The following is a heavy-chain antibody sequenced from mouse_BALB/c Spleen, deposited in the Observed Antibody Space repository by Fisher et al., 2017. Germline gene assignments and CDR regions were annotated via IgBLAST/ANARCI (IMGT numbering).Heavy chain of an antibody. CDR3: ACSYYAMDY. D-gene: IGHD1-1*01. Sequence: GKFKGKATLTSDKSSSTAYMELSSLTSEDSAVYYCACSYYAMDYWGQGTSVTVSS. J-gene: IGHJ4*01. V-gene: IGHV1-80*01.